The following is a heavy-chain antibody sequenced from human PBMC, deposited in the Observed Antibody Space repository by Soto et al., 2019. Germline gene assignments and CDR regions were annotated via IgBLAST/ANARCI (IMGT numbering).Heavy chain of an antibody. CDR1: GFTFSSYG. V-gene: IGHV3-30*18. J-gene: IGHJ4*02. D-gene: IGHD6-19*01. Sequence: QVQLVESGGGVVQPGRSLRLSCAASGFTFSSYGMHWVRQAPGKGLEWVAVISYDGSNKYYADSVKGRFTISRDNSKNPLYLQMNSLRAEDTGVYYCAKGYSSGWHVYYFDYWGQGTLVTVSS. CDR2: ISYDGSNK. CDR3: AKGYSSGWHVYYFDY.